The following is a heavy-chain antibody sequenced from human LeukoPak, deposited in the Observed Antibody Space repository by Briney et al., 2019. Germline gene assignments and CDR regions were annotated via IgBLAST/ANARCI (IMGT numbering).Heavy chain of an antibody. CDR2: IKSSGST. J-gene: IGHJ5*02. CDR3: ARDGTVATNWFDP. Sequence: SETLSLTCTVSGDSISSGGYYWSWIRQHPGKGLEWIGYIKSSGSTNYNPSLKSRVTISIDTSKNQFSLRLNSVTAADTAVYYCARDGTVATNWFDPWGQGTLVTVSS. D-gene: IGHD5-12*01. V-gene: IGHV4-61*08. CDR1: GDSISSGGYY.